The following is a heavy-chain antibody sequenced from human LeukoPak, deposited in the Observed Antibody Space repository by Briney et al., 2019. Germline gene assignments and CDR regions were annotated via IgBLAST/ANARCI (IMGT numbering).Heavy chain of an antibody. CDR1: GGSFSGYY. V-gene: IGHV4-34*01. CDR3: ARGLVGTAMANDY. J-gene: IGHJ4*02. Sequence: SETLSLTCAVYGGSFSGYYWSWIRQPPGKGLEWIGEINHSGSTNYTPSLKSRVTISVDTSKNQFSLKLSSVTAADTAVYYCARGLVGTAMANDYWGQGTLVTVSS. CDR2: INHSGST. D-gene: IGHD5-18*01.